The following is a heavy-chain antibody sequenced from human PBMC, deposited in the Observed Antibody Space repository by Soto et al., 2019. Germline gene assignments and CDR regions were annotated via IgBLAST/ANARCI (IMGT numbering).Heavy chain of an antibody. CDR2: IYYSGST. D-gene: IGHD4-17*01. CDR3: ARVMGDAVTPFRNNWFDP. J-gene: IGHJ5*02. CDR1: GGSISSGGYY. Sequence: PSETLSLTCTVSGGSISSGGYYWSWIRQHPGKGLEWIGYIYYSGSTYYNPSLKSRVTISVDTSKNQFSLKLSSVTAADTAVYYCARVMGDAVTPFRNNWFDPWGQGTLVTVSS. V-gene: IGHV4-31*03.